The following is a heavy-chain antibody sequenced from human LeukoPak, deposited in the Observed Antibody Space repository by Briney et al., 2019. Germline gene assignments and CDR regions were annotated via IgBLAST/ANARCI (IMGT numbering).Heavy chain of an antibody. Sequence: SETLSLTCAVYGGSFSGYYWSWIRQPPGKGLEWIGEINHSGSTNYNPSLKSRVTISVDRSKNQFSLKLSSVTAADTAVYYCARAYRGDSPDYWGQGTLVTVSS. CDR2: INHSGST. V-gene: IGHV4-34*01. CDR3: ARAYRGDSPDY. J-gene: IGHJ4*02. CDR1: GGSFSGYY. D-gene: IGHD2-21*02.